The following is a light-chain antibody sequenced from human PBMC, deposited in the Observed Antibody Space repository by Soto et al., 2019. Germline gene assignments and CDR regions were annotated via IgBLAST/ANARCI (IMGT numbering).Light chain of an antibody. Sequence: DIVMTQSPLSLPVTPGEPASISCRSSQSLLHXXXXXXLDWYLQKPGQSPQLLIYLGSNRAXGVPDRFXXXGXGXDXXLKISRVEAEDVGVYYCMQALQTPYTFGQGTKLEIK. V-gene: IGKV2-28*01. CDR2: LGS. CDR1: QSLLHXXXXXX. CDR3: MQALQTPYT. J-gene: IGKJ2*01.